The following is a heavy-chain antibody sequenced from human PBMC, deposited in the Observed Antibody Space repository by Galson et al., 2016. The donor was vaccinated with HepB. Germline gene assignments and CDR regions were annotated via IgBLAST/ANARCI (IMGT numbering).Heavy chain of an antibody. CDR3: ARDDSGGWYGFHYGMDV. CDR1: GASISGYY. V-gene: IGHV4-59*01. D-gene: IGHD6-19*01. J-gene: IGHJ6*02. CDR2: IYYSGRT. Sequence: SETLSLPCTVSGASISGYYLSWIRQPPGKGLEWIGYIYYSGRTNYNPSLKSRVTISVDTSKNQFSLKLSSVTAVDTAVYYCARDDSGGWYGFHYGMDVWGQGTTVTVSS.